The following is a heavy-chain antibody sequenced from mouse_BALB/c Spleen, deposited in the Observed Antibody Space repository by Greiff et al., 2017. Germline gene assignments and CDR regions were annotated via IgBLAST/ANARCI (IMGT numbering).Heavy chain of an antibody. D-gene: IGHD4-1*01. V-gene: IGHV5-17*02. Sequence: EVMLVESGGGLVQPGGSRKLSCAASGFTFSSFGMHWVRQAPEKGLEWVAYISSGSSTIYYADTVKGRFTISRDNPKNTLLLQMTSLRSEDTAMYYCARDWDFDYWGQGTTLTVSS. CDR2: ISSGSSTI. CDR3: ARDWDFDY. J-gene: IGHJ2*01. CDR1: GFTFSSFG.